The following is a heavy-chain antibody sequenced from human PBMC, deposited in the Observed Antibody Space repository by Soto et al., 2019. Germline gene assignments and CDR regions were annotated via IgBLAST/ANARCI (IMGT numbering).Heavy chain of an antibody. CDR1: GFTVSSNY. Sequence: EVQLVESGGGLVQPGGSLRLSCAASGFTVSSNYMSWVRQAPGKGLEWVSVIYSGGSTYYADSVKGRFTISRDNSKNTLYLQMNSLRAEDTAVYYCSRDPGRSYGPDWGQGTLVTVSS. CDR2: IYSGGST. D-gene: IGHD1-26*01. J-gene: IGHJ4*02. CDR3: SRDPGRSYGPD. V-gene: IGHV3-66*01.